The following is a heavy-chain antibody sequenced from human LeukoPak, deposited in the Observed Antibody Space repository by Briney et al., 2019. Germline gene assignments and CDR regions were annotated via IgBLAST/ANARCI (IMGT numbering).Heavy chain of an antibody. CDR2: IYHSGST. CDR3: ARDRGYSSSWYSYYYYGMDV. D-gene: IGHD6-13*01. CDR1: GGSISSSNW. J-gene: IGHJ6*02. Sequence: KTSETLSLTCAVSGGSISSSNWWSWDRQPPGKGLEWIGEIYHSGSTNYNPSLKSRVTISVDKSKNQFSLKLSSVTAADTAVYYCARDRGYSSSWYSYYYYGMDVWGQGTTVTVSS. V-gene: IGHV4-4*02.